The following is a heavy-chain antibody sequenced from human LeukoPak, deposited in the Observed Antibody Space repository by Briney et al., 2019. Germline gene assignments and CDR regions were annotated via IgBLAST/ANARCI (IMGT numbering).Heavy chain of an antibody. CDR2: IIPILGIA. CDR3: ARGQTGYDSPISDAFNI. Sequence: SVKVSCKVFGGTFSSYAMSWVRQAPGQGLEWMGRIIPILGIANYAQKFQGRVTVIADKSTGTAYMELSSLSSEDTAVYYCARGQTGYDSPISDAFNIWGQGTMVTVSS. D-gene: IGHD5-12*01. J-gene: IGHJ3*02. V-gene: IGHV1-69*04. CDR1: GGTFSSYA.